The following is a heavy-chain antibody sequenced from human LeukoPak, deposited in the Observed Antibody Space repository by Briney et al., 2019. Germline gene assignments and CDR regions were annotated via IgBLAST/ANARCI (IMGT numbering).Heavy chain of an antibody. Sequence: PSETLSLTCAVSGYSISSSNYWAWIRQPPGKGLEWIGHIYYSGSIYYNPSLKSRVTMSVDTSKNQFSLKLSSVTAADTAVYYCARGTIAASDPWGQGTLVTVSS. V-gene: IGHV4-28*05. CDR1: GYSISSSNY. CDR2: IYYSGSI. D-gene: IGHD6-13*01. J-gene: IGHJ5*02. CDR3: ARGTIAASDP.